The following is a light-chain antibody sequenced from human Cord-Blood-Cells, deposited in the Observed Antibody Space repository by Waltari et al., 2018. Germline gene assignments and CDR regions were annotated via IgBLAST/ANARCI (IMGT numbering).Light chain of an antibody. CDR2: EGS. CDR3: CSYAGSSTWV. V-gene: IGLV2-23*01. Sequence: QSALTQPASVSGSPGPSITISCTGTSSDAGSYNLVPWYQQHPGKAPKLMIYEGSKRPSGVSNRFSGSKSGNTASLTISGLQAEDEADYYCCSYAGSSTWVFGGGTKLTVL. J-gene: IGLJ3*02. CDR1: SSDAGSYNL.